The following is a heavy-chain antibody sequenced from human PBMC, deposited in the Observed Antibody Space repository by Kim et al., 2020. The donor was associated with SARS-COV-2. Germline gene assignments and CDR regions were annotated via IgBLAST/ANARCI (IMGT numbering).Heavy chain of an antibody. D-gene: IGHD3-16*01. CDR2: IRDDGTNK. V-gene: IGHV3-30*02. CDR1: GFRFSSYG. Sequence: GGSLRLSCAASGFRFSSYGMHWVRQAPGKGLEWVSIIRDDGTNKYYADSVKGRFTISRDNSKNTVYLQMNSLRDEDTAVYYCAKDSNDDYVWGSFDYWGQGTLVTVSS. CDR3: AKDSNDDYVWGSFDY. J-gene: IGHJ4*02.